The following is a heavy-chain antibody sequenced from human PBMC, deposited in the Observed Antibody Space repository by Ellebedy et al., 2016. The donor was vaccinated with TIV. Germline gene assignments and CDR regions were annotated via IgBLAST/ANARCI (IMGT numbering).Heavy chain of an antibody. CDR1: GCFISNYY. V-gene: IGHV4-59*01. CDR3: ARGAPFPYHFDS. Sequence: MPSETLSLTCAVSGCFISNYYWTWIRQSPETGLEWIGYIYHSGSNGSNPSLKSRVTISVDTPKNQFSLKLNSVTAADTAVYYCARGAPFPYHFDSWGQGLLVTVSS. J-gene: IGHJ4*02. CDR2: IYHSGSN. D-gene: IGHD2-2*01.